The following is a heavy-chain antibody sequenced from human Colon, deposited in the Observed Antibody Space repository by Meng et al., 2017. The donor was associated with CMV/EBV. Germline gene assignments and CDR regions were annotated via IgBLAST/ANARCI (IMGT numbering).Heavy chain of an antibody. J-gene: IGHJ4*02. Sequence: QVRLQGSGPGLVKPSGTLSLTCAVSGGSISSSNWWSWVRQPPGKGLEWIGEIYHSGSTNYNPSLKSRVTISVDKSKNQFSLKLSSVTAADTAVYYCARGRPYSLRYFDWLLLDFDYWGQGTLVTVSS. D-gene: IGHD3-9*01. V-gene: IGHV4-4*02. CDR3: ARGRPYSLRYFDWLLLDFDY. CDR2: IYHSGST. CDR1: GGSISSSNW.